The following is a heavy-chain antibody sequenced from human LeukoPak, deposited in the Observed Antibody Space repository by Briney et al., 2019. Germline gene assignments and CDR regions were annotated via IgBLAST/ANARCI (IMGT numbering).Heavy chain of an antibody. J-gene: IGHJ4*02. Sequence: SETLSLTCTVSGGSISSSGYYWGWIRQPPGKGLEWIGSIFYTGSTYYSPSLKSRVTISVDTSKNQFSLKLNSVTAADTAVYYCARVRYCSTNRCYDREFDNWGQGTLVTVSS. CDR1: GGSISSSGYY. V-gene: IGHV4-39*07. D-gene: IGHD2-2*01. CDR2: IFYTGST. CDR3: ARVRYCSTNRCYDREFDN.